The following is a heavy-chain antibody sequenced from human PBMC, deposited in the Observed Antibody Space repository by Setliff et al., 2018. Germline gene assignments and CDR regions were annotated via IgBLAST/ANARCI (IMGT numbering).Heavy chain of an antibody. D-gene: IGHD2-8*02. CDR2: IDHRGNT. J-gene: IGHJ4*02. CDR3: ARLSPYNTGPPFDY. V-gene: IGHV4-34*01. CDR1: GGSFSGHY. Sequence: SETLSLTCAVYGGSFSGHYWSWIRQSPGKGLEWIGEIDHRGNTNYNPSLRSRLTVLVDTSKNHFSLNLRSVTAADTAVYYCARLSPYNTGPPFDYWGQGTLVTVSS.